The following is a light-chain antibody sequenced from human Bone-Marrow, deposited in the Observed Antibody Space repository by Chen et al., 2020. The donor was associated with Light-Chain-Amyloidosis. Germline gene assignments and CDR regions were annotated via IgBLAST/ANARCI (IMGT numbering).Light chain of an antibody. Sequence: SYELTQPPSVSVSPGQTARITCTGDDLPTKNAYWSQQKPGQAPVLVIHRDTERQSWIAERFSGASSRTTATLTISGVQSEADADYYCQSAHSSSTYEVIFGGGTKLTVL. CDR3: QSAHSSSTYEVI. J-gene: IGLJ2*01. CDR2: RDT. CDR1: DLPTKN. V-gene: IGLV3-25*03.